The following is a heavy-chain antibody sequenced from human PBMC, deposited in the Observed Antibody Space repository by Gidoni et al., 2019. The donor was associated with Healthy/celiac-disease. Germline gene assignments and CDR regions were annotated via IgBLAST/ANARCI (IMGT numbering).Heavy chain of an antibody. Sequence: QVQLQQSGPGLVKPSQTLSLTCAISGDSVSRNSAAWNWIRQSPSRGLEWLGRTYYRSKWYNDYAVSVKSRITINPDTSKNQFSLQLNSVTPEDTAVYYCARDRHCSSTSCYTAPYGMDVWGQGTTVTVSS. CDR1: GDSVSRNSAA. CDR3: ARDRHCSSTSCYTAPYGMDV. J-gene: IGHJ6*02. V-gene: IGHV6-1*01. CDR2: TYYRSKWYN. D-gene: IGHD2-2*02.